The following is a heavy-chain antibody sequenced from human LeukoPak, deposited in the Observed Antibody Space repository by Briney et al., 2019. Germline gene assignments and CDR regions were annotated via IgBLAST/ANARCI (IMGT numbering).Heavy chain of an antibody. J-gene: IGHJ6*03. CDR1: GFTSSNYY. V-gene: IGHV3-21*01. CDR3: ARVGPYYYYMDV. Sequence: GGSLRLSCAASGFTSSNYYMSWVRQAPGKGLEWVSSISSSSSYIYYADSVKGRFTISRDNAKNSLYLQMNSLRAEDTAVYYCARVGPYYYYMDVWGKGTTVTISS. CDR2: ISSSSSYI.